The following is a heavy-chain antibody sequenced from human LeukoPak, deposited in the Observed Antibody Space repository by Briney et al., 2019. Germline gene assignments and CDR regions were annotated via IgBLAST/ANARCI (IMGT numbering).Heavy chain of an antibody. CDR2: IYYSGST. CDR1: GGSISSSNW. CDR3: ARPILYYYDRSARGAFDI. J-gene: IGHJ3*02. D-gene: IGHD3-22*01. Sequence: SGTLSLTCAVSGGSISSSNWWSWVRQPPGKGLEWIGSIYYSGSTYYNPSLKSRVTISVDTSKKQFSLKLSSVTAADTAVYYCARPILYYYDRSARGAFDIWGPGTMVTVS. V-gene: IGHV4-4*02.